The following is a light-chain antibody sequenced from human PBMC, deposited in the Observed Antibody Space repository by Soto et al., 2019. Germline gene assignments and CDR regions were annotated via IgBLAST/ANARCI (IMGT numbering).Light chain of an antibody. V-gene: IGLV2-8*01. CDR3: SSYANNNNILV. CDR1: SSDVGGYNY. Sequence: SALTQPPSASGSPGQSVTISCTGTSSDVGGYNYVSWYQQRPGKVPKVIIYEVTKRPSGVPDRSSGSKSGNTASLTVSGLQAEDEADYFCSSYANNNNILVFGTGTKVIVL. CDR2: EVT. J-gene: IGLJ1*01.